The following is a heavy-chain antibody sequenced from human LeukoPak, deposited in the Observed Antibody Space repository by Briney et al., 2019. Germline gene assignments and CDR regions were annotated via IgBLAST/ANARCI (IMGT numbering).Heavy chain of an antibody. CDR1: GGSISSSSYY. CDR3: ARRLVAAAGTVKYYYYGMDV. V-gene: IGHV4-39*01. Sequence: SETLSLTCTVSGGSISSSSYYWGWIRQPPGKGLEWIGSIYYSGSTYYNPSLKSRVTISVDTSKNQFSLKLSSVTAADTAVYYCARRLVAAAGTVKYYYYGMDVWGQGTTVTVSS. J-gene: IGHJ6*02. CDR2: IYYSGST. D-gene: IGHD6-13*01.